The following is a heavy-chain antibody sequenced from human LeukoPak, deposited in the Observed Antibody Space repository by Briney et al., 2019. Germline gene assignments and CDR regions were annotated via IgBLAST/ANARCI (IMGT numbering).Heavy chain of an antibody. CDR3: ARHYGSGSLGGGFDY. D-gene: IGHD3-10*01. V-gene: IGHV5-51*01. CDR1: GYNFITYW. CDR2: IYPGDSDT. J-gene: IGHJ4*02. Sequence: GESLKISCKGSGYNFITYWIGWVRQMPGKGLEWMGIIYPGDSDTRYSPSFQGQVTISADKSISTAYLQWSSLKASDTAMYYCARHYGSGSLGGGFDYWGQGTLVTVSS.